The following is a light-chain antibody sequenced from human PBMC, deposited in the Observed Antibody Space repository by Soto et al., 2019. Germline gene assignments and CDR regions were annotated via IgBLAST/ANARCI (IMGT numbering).Light chain of an antibody. CDR2: EVS. CDR3: SSYAGSNNLV. J-gene: IGLJ2*01. CDR1: SSDVGGYNY. Sequence: QSVLTQPPSASGSPGQSVTISCTGTSSDVGGYNYVSWYQQHPGKAPKLMIYEVSKRPSGVPDRFSGSKSGNTASLTVSGLQEEDEADYYCSSYAGSNNLVFGGGTQLTVL. V-gene: IGLV2-8*01.